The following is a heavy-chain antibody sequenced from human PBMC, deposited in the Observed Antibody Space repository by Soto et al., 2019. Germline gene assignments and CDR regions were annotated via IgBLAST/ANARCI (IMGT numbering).Heavy chain of an antibody. Sequence: EVQLLESGGGLVQPGGSLRLSCAASGFTFSSYAMSWVRQAPGKGLEWVSAISGSGGSTYYADSVKGRFTISRDNSKNTLYLQMNSLRAEDTAVYYCAKAGSGSPYSGRYYYYGMDVWCQGTTVTVSS. CDR3: AKAGSGSPYSGRYYYYGMDV. D-gene: IGHD6-19*01. CDR2: ISGSGGST. J-gene: IGHJ6*02. CDR1: GFTFSSYA. V-gene: IGHV3-23*01.